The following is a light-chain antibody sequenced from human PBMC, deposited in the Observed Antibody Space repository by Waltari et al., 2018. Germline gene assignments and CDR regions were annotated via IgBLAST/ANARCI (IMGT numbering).Light chain of an antibody. CDR1: RDINNY. Sequence: DIQMTQSPSSLSASVGAGATITCQASRDINNYLNWYQQKPGKAPKLLIYDASTLETGVPSRFSGSGSGTDFVFTISRLQPEDIATYYCQHYDGVPPWTFGQGTRVDFK. CDR2: DAS. CDR3: QHYDGVPPWT. J-gene: IGKJ1*01. V-gene: IGKV1-33*01.